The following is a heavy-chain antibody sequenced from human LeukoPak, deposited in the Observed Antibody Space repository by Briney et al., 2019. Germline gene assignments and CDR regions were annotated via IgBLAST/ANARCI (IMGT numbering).Heavy chain of an antibody. D-gene: IGHD6-13*01. CDR3: ARAGQYGATWYGRVDY. Sequence: GGSLRLSCGASGFTISNYAMSWVRHAPGKGLESVSDIRSTGGTTAYADSVKGRFTISRDNYRNTLYLQMNSLRGGDTAIYYCARAGQYGATWYGRVDYWGQGTLVTVSS. CDR2: IRSTGGTT. CDR1: GFTISNYA. V-gene: IGHV3-23*01. J-gene: IGHJ4*02.